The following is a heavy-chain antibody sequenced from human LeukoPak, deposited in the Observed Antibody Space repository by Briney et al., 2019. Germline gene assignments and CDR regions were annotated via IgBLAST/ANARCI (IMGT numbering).Heavy chain of an antibody. V-gene: IGHV4-59*01. CDR3: GREGWDYYDSSGYYFSPKRGFDY. CDR1: GGSISSYY. J-gene: IGHJ4*02. CDR2: IYYSGST. Sequence: SETLSLTCTASGGSISSYYWSWIRQPPGKGLEWIGYIYYSGSTNYNPSLKSRVTISVDTSKNQFSLKLSSVTAADAAVYYCGREGWDYYDSSGYYFSPKRGFDYWGQGTLVTVSS. D-gene: IGHD3-22*01.